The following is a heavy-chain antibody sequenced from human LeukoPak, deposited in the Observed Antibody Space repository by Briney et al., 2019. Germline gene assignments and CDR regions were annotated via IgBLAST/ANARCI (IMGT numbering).Heavy chain of an antibody. CDR1: GFTFSHYS. Sequence: GGSLRLSYAASGFTFSHYSMNWVRQAPGKGLEWVSSISSNSKYIYYADSVKGRFTISRDNAKNSLYLQMNTLRAEDTAVYYCARGGYGAHMGWGQGTLVTVSS. V-gene: IGHV3-21*01. D-gene: IGHD4-17*01. CDR2: ISSNSKYI. CDR3: ARGGYGAHMG. J-gene: IGHJ4*02.